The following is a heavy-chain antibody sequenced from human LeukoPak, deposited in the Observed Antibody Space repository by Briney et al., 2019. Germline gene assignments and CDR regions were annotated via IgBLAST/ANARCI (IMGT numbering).Heavy chain of an antibody. D-gene: IGHD1-20*01. CDR2: IIPILGIA. V-gene: IGHV1-69*02. CDR3: ARPYNWNAFDI. J-gene: IGHJ3*02. CDR1: GGTFSSYT. Sequence: SVKVSCKASGGTFSSYTISWVRQAPGQGLELMGRIIPILGIANYAQKFQGRVTMTTDTSTSTAYMELRSLRSDDTAVYYCARPYNWNAFDIWGQGTVVTVSS.